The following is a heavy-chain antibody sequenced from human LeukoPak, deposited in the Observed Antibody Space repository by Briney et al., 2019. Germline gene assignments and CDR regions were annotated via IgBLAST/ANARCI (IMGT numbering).Heavy chain of an antibody. CDR2: MNPNSGNT. Sequence: ASVKVSCKASGYTFTIYDINWVRQATGQGLERMGWMNPNSGNTGYAQKFQGRVTITRNTSISTAYMELSSLRSEDTAVYYCARGPYYYDSTGLLDAFDIWGQGTMVTVSS. V-gene: IGHV1-8*03. D-gene: IGHD3-22*01. CDR1: GYTFTIYD. CDR3: ARGPYYYDSTGLLDAFDI. J-gene: IGHJ3*02.